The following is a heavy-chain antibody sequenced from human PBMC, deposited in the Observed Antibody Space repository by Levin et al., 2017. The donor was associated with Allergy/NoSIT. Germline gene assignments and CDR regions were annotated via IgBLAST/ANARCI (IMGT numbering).Heavy chain of an antibody. Sequence: PSGGSLRLSCAASGFTFGTYGMHWVRQAPGKGLEWVAVISSDEGTKHYADSVKGRFTISRDNSMNTLYLQLNSLRPEDTAVYFCATDPLVRGYIHLDHWGQGSLLIVSS. CDR2: ISSDEGTK. CDR1: GFTFGTYG. J-gene: IGHJ4*02. CDR3: ATDPLVRGYIHLDH. V-gene: IGHV3-30*03. D-gene: IGHD3-10*01.